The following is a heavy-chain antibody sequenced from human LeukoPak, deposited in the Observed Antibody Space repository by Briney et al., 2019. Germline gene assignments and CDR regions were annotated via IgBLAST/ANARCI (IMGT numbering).Heavy chain of an antibody. CDR2: ISYDGSNK. V-gene: IGHV3-30-3*01. J-gene: IGHJ3*02. Sequence: GGSLRLSCAASGFTFSSYAMHWVRQAPGKGLEWVAVISYDGSNKYYADSVKGRFTISRDNSKNTLYLQMNSLRAEDTAVYYCAREGCSGGSCYFSAGSNAFDIWGQGTMVTLSS. CDR1: GFTFSSYA. D-gene: IGHD2-15*01. CDR3: AREGCSGGSCYFSAGSNAFDI.